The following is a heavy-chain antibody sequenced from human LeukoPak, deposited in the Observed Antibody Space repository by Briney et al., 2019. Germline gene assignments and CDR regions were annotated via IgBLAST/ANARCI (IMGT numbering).Heavy chain of an antibody. CDR2: ISSSSSYI. CDR3: ARVVAGKENWFDP. CDR1: GFTFSSYS. J-gene: IGHJ5*02. V-gene: IGHV3-21*01. Sequence: GGSLRLSCAASGFTFSSYSMNWVRQAPGKGLEWVSSISSSSSYIYYADSVKGRFTISRDNAKSSLYLQMNSLRAEDTAVYYCARVVAGKENWFDPWGQGTLVTVSS. D-gene: IGHD6-19*01.